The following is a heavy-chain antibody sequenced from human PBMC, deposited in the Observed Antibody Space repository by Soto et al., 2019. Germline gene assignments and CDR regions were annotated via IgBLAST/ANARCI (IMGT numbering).Heavy chain of an antibody. D-gene: IGHD1-1*01. J-gene: IGHJ4*02. Sequence: PGECLKSSCKGSGYSFSTFWIAWVRQLPGKGLEWMGLIYPLDSHTTYSPSFQGQVTISADKSTDTAYLQWSTLKASDTAMYYCAIGGKNGNSAVFDYCGQGTLVTVSS. CDR2: IYPLDSHT. CDR1: GYSFSTFW. V-gene: IGHV5-51*01. CDR3: AIGGKNGNSAVFDY.